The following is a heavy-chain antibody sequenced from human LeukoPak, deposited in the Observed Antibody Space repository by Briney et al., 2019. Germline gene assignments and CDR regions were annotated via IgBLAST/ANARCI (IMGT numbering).Heavy chain of an antibody. D-gene: IGHD3-3*01. V-gene: IGHV3-33*01. J-gene: IGHJ6*02. Sequence: PGRSLRLSCAASGFTFSSYGMHWVRQAPGKGLEWVAVIWYDGSNKYYADSVKGRFTISRDNSKNTLYLQMNGLRAEDTAVYYCARDLYYDFWSGYFPPRYYYYYGMDVWGQGTTVTVSS. CDR2: IWYDGSNK. CDR3: ARDLYYDFWSGYFPPRYYYYYGMDV. CDR1: GFTFSSYG.